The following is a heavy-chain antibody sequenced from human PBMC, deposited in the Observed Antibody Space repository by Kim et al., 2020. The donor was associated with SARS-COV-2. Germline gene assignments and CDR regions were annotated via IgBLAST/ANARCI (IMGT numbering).Heavy chain of an antibody. D-gene: IGHD1-26*01. J-gene: IGHJ3*02. CDR1: GLTFSSYA. CDR2: ISGSGGST. V-gene: IGHV3-23*01. Sequence: GGSLRLSCAASGLTFSSYAMSWVRQAPGKGLEWVSAISGSGGSTYYADSVKGRFTISRDNSKNTLYLKMNSLRAEDTAVYYCAKDSQYSGSYSDAFDIWGQGTMVTVSS. CDR3: AKDSQYSGSYSDAFDI.